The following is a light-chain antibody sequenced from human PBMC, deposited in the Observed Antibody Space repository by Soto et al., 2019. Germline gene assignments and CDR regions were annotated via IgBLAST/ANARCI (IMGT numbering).Light chain of an antibody. Sequence: EIVLTQSPATLSLSPGERATLSCRASQSVSNLLAWYQQKPGQAPRLLIYDASNRATGVPARFSGSGSGTDFTLTISSLEPEDFAVYFCQQRSNWPPFTFGPVTKVDIK. CDR3: QQRSNWPPFT. V-gene: IGKV3-11*01. J-gene: IGKJ3*01. CDR1: QSVSNL. CDR2: DAS.